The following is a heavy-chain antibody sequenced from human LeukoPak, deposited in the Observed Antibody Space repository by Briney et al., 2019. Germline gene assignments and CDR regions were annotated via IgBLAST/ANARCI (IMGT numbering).Heavy chain of an antibody. CDR2: IYSSGNT. CDR1: GGSISTTNYY. CDR3: ARHSGLRSPFDP. V-gene: IGHV4-39*01. J-gene: IGHJ5*02. D-gene: IGHD3-3*01. Sequence: PSETLSLTCTVSGGSISTTNYYWGWIRQPPGRDLEWIGSIYSSGNTYYNPSLESRVTISVDTSKNQLSLKLTSATAADTSVYYCARHSGLRSPFDPWGQGTLVTVSS.